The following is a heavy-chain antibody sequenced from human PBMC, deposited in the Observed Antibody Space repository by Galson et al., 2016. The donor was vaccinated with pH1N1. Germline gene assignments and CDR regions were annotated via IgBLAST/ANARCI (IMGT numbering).Heavy chain of an antibody. CDR3: ARTKRRGGWAFDI. CDR2: IDWDDDK. D-gene: IGHD6-19*01. V-gene: IGHV2-70*17. CDR1: GFSLSGSGMS. Sequence: PALVKPTQTLTLTCTFSGFSLSGSGMSVSWIRQPPGKALEWLARIDWDDDKFYSTSLQTRHTISKDTSKNQVVLTMTNMDPVDTATYYCARTKRRGGWAFDIWGQGTIITVSS. J-gene: IGHJ3*02.